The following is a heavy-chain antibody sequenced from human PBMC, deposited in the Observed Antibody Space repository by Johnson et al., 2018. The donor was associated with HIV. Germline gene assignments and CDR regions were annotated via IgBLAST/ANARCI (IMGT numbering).Heavy chain of an antibody. CDR3: AREEEWELTLVGVGAFDI. CDR2: ISGSGGST. CDR1: GFTFSSYA. D-gene: IGHD1-26*01. Sequence: VQLVESGGGLVQPGGSLRLSCAASGFTFSSYAMSWVRQAPGKGLEWVSAISGSGGSTYYADSVKGRFTISRDNSTNTLYLQMNTLRAEDTAVYYCAREEEWELTLVGVGAFDIWGQGTMVTVSS. J-gene: IGHJ3*02. V-gene: IGHV3-23*04.